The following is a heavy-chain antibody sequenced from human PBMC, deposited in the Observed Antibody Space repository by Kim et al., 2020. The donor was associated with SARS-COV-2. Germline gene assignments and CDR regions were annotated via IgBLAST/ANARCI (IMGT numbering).Heavy chain of an antibody. J-gene: IGHJ6*02. Sequence: ASVKVSCKTSGYSISSYAMNWVRQAPGQGLEWMGWINTNTGNPTYAQGFTGRFVFSLDTSVSTAYLQISSLKAEDTAVYYCARSWAVIPTTSGMDVWGQG. V-gene: IGHV7-4-1*02. CDR2: INTNTGNP. CDR1: GYSISSYA. CDR3: ARSWAVIPTTSGMDV. D-gene: IGHD2-21*01.